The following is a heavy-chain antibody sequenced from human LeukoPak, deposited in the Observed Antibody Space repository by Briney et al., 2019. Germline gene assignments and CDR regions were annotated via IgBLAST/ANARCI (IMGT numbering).Heavy chain of an antibody. Sequence: GGSLRLSCAASGFTFGSYGMHWVRQAPGKGLEWVAVIWYDGSNKYYADSVKGRFTISRDNSKNTLYLQMNSLRAEDTAVYCCAREYSSSSGNDYWGQGTLVTVSS. CDR2: IWYDGSNK. CDR1: GFTFGSYG. D-gene: IGHD6-6*01. CDR3: AREYSSSSGNDY. V-gene: IGHV3-33*01. J-gene: IGHJ4*02.